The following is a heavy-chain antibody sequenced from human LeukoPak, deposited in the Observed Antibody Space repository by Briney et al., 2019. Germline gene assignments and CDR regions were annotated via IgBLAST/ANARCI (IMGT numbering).Heavy chain of an antibody. J-gene: IGHJ2*01. CDR3: ARGMGPVVPAAPVGYFDL. Sequence: ASVKVSCKASGGTFSSYAISWLRQAPGQGLEWMGGIIPIFGTANYAQKFQGRVTITADKSTSTAYMELSSLRSEDTAVYYCARGMGPVVPAAPVGYFDLWGRGTLVTVSA. CDR1: GGTFSSYA. V-gene: IGHV1-69*06. D-gene: IGHD2-2*01. CDR2: IIPIFGTA.